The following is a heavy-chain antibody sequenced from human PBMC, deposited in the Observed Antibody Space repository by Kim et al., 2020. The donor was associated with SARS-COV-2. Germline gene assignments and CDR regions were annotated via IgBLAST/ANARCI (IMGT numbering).Heavy chain of an antibody. CDR2: TFYRSKWYN. Sequence: SQTLSLTCAIPGDRVSSSSAAWNWVRQSPSRGLEWLGRTFYRSKWYNEYALSVNSRITINPDTSKNQFSLQLNSVTPEVTADYYCARDDYGGDSRGFDYWGQGTLVTVS. D-gene: IGHD4-17*01. V-gene: IGHV6-1*01. CDR3: ARDDYGGDSRGFDY. CDR1: GDRVSSSSAA. J-gene: IGHJ4*02.